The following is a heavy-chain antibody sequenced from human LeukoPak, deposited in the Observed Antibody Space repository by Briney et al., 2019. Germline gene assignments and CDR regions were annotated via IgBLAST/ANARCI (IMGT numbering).Heavy chain of an antibody. CDR1: GFTVSSNY. CDR2: IYSGGST. J-gene: IGHJ4*02. D-gene: IGHD6-19*01. Sequence: PGGSLRLSCAASGFTVSSNYMGWVRQAPGKGLEWVSVIYSGGSTYYADSVKGRFTISRDNSKNTLYLQMNSLRAEDTAVYYCARGLGYSSGWYRGGSYFDYWGQGTLVTVSS. V-gene: IGHV3-66*01. CDR3: ARGLGYSSGWYRGGSYFDY.